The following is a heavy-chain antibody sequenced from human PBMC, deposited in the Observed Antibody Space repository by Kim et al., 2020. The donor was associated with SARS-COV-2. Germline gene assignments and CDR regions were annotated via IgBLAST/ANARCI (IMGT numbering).Heavy chain of an antibody. Sequence: KFQGRVTITRDTSASTAYMELSSLRSEDTAVYYCARDGYYYGPVRAEYFQHWGQGTLVTVSS. CDR3: ARDGYYYGPVRAEYFQH. V-gene: IGHV1-3*01. J-gene: IGHJ1*01. D-gene: IGHD3-22*01.